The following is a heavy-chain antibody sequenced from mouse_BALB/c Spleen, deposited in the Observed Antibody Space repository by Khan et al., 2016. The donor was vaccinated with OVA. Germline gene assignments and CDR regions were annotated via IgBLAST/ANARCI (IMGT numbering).Heavy chain of an antibody. D-gene: IGHD2-14*01. CDR2: INPSNGYT. V-gene: IGHV1-4*01. Sequence: VQLQESGAELARPGASVKMSCKASGYTFTSYTIHWIKVRPGQGLEWIGFINPSNGYTNYNQKLKDKATLTADKSSTTVHMQLSSLTSDDSAVYNCVRDGAYHRNDGWFAYWGQGTLVTVFA. CDR1: GYTFTSYT. CDR3: VRDGAYHRNDGWFAY. J-gene: IGHJ3*01.